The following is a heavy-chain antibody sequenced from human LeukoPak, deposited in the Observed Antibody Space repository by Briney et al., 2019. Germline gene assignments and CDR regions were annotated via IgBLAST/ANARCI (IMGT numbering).Heavy chain of an antibody. Sequence: PGGSLRLSCAASGFTLSNYAMHWVRQAPGKGLEWVAVIWYDGGKKYYAESVKGRFTISRDNFKNTLYLQMNSLRVEDTAMYYCARDSGAVGSSPSDYWGQGTLVTVSS. V-gene: IGHV3-33*01. CDR3: ARDSGAVGSSPSDY. D-gene: IGHD6-6*01. J-gene: IGHJ4*02. CDR2: IWYDGGKK. CDR1: GFTLSNYA.